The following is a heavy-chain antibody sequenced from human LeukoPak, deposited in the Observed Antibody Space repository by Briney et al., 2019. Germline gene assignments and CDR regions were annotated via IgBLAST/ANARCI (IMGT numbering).Heavy chain of an antibody. CDR3: AKDVSDPVVGATPVDY. CDR1: GFIFRSHG. Sequence: PPGGSLRLSCVVSGFIFRSHGMSWVRQAPGKGLEWVSGTNGNGDTTYFADSVKGRFTISRDNSKNTLYLQMNSLRAEDTAVYYCAKDVSDPVVGATPVDYWGQGTLVTVSS. V-gene: IGHV3-23*01. D-gene: IGHD1-26*01. J-gene: IGHJ4*02. CDR2: TNGNGDTT.